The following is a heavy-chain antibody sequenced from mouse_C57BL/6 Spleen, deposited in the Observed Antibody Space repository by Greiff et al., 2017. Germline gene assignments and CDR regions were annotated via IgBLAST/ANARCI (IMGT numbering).Heavy chain of an antibody. CDR2: ISDGGSYT. CDR3: ARGTIVTTPRYFDV. J-gene: IGHJ1*03. D-gene: IGHD2-5*01. CDR1: GFTFSSYA. Sequence: EVMLVESGGGLVKPGGSPKLSCAASGFTFSSYAMSWVRQTPEKRLEWVATISDGGSYTYYPDNVKGRFTISRDNAKNNLYLQMSHLKSEDTAMYYCARGTIVTTPRYFDVWGTGTTVTVSS. V-gene: IGHV5-4*03.